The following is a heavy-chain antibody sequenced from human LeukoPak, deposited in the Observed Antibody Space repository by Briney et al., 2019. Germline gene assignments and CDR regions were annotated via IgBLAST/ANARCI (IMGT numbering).Heavy chain of an antibody. D-gene: IGHD2-21*02. CDR3: ARGLAETGLGAFDI. J-gene: IGHJ3*02. CDR2: IHPYDSDT. Sequence: PGESLKISCKGSGYSFTSYWIGWVRQMPGKGLEWMGIIHPYDSDTRYSPSFQGQVTISADKSIGTAYLQWNSLKASDTAMYYCARGLAETGLGAFDIWGQGTMVTVSS. CDR1: GYSFTSYW. V-gene: IGHV5-51*01.